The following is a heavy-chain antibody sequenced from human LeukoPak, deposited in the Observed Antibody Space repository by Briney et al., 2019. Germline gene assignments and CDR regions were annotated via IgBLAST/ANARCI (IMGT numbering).Heavy chain of an antibody. V-gene: IGHV5-10-1*01. CDR1: GYSFTSYW. CDR2: IDPSDSYT. J-gene: IGHJ3*02. D-gene: IGHD3-10*01. Sequence: GESLKISCKGSGYSFTSYWISWVRQMPGKGLEWMGRIDPSDSYTNYSPSFQGHATISADKSISTAYLQWSSLKASDTAMYYCARQFTMVRGVKRAFDIWGQGTMVTVSS. CDR3: ARQFTMVRGVKRAFDI.